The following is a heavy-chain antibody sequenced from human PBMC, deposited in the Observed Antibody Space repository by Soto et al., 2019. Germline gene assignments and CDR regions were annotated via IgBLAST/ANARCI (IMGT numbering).Heavy chain of an antibody. CDR1: GGSFSGYY. D-gene: IGHD6-19*01. CDR2: INHSGST. Sequence: PSETLSLTCAVYGGSFSGYYWSWIRQPPGKGLEWIGEINHSGSTNYNPSLKSRVTISVDTSKNQFSLKLSSVTAADTAVYYCARGGVNSSGWYGWFDPWGQGTLVTAPQ. CDR3: ARGGVNSSGWYGWFDP. J-gene: IGHJ5*02. V-gene: IGHV4-34*01.